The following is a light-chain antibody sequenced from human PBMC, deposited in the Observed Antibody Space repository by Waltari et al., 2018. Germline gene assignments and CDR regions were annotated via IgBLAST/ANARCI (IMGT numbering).Light chain of an antibody. CDR2: GTS. V-gene: IGKV3-20*01. Sequence: EVVLTQSPCTLSLSPGEGATLSCRASQSIRSYLGWYQQKPSQAPRPLISGTSSRATGIPDRFIGSGSGTDFTLTISSLEPEDFAVYYCQQYASTPPTFGQGTKLE. J-gene: IGKJ1*01. CDR1: QSIRSY. CDR3: QQYASTPPT.